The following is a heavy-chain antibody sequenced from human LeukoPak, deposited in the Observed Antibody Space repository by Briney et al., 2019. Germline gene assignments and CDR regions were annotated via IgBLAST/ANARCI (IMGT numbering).Heavy chain of an antibody. CDR1: GFTFSSYA. D-gene: IGHD7-27*01. CDR3: ARVLGTRIPINSDELFDY. J-gene: IGHJ4*02. V-gene: IGHV3-30*04. Sequence: GRSLRLSCAASGFTFSSYAMHWVCQAPGKGLEWVAVISYDGSNKYYADSVKGRFTISRDNSKNTLYLQMNSLRAEDTAVYYCARVLGTRIPINSDELFDYWGQGTLVTVSS. CDR2: ISYDGSNK.